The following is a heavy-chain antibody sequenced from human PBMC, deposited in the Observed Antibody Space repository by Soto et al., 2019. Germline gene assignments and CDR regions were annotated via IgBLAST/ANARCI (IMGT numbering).Heavy chain of an antibody. V-gene: IGHV3-21*01. CDR2: ISSSSSYI. J-gene: IGHJ6*02. D-gene: IGHD2-2*01. CDR3: ARVGGYCSSTSCYDPDYYGMDV. Sequence: EVQLVESGGGLVKPGGSLRLSCAASGFTFSSYSMNWVRQAPGKGLEWVSSISSSSSYIYYADSVKGRFTISRDNAKNSLYLQMNSLRAEDTAVYYCARVGGYCSSTSCYDPDYYGMDVWGQGTTVTVSS. CDR1: GFTFSSYS.